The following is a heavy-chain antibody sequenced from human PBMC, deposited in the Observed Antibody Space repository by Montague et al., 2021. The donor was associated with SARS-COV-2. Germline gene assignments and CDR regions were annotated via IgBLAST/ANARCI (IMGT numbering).Heavy chain of an antibody. Sequence: SETLSLTCAVSRGSFSNYYWTWIRQSPGKGLEWIGEINQGGAPNXTPSLKSRVTISLDTSKKQISLKLNSVTVADTAVFFCARGRPVQGAFRHFDSISSGAFDIWAQGSLVIVSS. CDR1: RGSFSNYY. CDR2: INQGGAP. D-gene: IGHD3-9*01. V-gene: IGHV4-34*01. J-gene: IGHJ3*02. CDR3: ARGRPVQGAFRHFDSISSGAFDI.